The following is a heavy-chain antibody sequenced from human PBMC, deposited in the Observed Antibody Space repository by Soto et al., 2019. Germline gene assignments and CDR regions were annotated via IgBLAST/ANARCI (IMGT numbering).Heavy chain of an antibody. CDR3: ARLGYSYGSAAFDI. D-gene: IGHD5-18*01. CDR1: GGSFSGYY. V-gene: IGHV4-34*01. CDR2: INHSGST. Sequence: PSETLSLTCAVYGGSFSGYYWSWIRQPPGKGLEWIGEINHSGSTNYNPSLKSRVTISVDTSKNQFSLKLSSVTAADTAVYYCARLGYSYGSAAFDIWGQGTMVTVSS. J-gene: IGHJ3*02.